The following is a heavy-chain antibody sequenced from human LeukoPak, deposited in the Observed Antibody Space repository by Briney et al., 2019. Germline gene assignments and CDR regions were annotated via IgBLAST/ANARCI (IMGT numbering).Heavy chain of an antibody. D-gene: IGHD3-9*01. CDR3: ARQLRYFDWLNDY. CDR1: GFTVSSNY. J-gene: IGHJ4*02. V-gene: IGHV3-53*01. Sequence: GGSLRLSCAASGFTVSSNYMSWVRQAPGKGLEWVSVIYSGGSTYYADSVKGRFTISRDNSKNTLYLQMNSLRAEDTAVYYCARQLRYFDWLNDYWGQGTLVTVSS. CDR2: IYSGGST.